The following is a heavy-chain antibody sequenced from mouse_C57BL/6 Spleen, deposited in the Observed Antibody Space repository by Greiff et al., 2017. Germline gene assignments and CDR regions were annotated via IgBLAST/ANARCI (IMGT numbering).Heavy chain of an antibody. D-gene: IGHD3-3*01. Sequence: QVQLQQPGPELVKPGASVKISCKASGYAFSSSWMNWVKQRPGPGLEWIGLIYPGDGDTNYNGKFKGKATLTADKSSSTAYMQLSSLTSEDSAVYYCARGDSTDDEAMDYWGQGTSVTVSS. J-gene: IGHJ4*01. V-gene: IGHV1-82*01. CDR3: ARGDSTDDEAMDY. CDR1: GYAFSSSW. CDR2: IYPGDGDT.